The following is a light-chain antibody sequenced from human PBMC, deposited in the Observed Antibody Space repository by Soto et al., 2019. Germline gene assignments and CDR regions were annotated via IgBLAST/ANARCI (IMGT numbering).Light chain of an antibody. J-gene: IGKJ1*01. CDR2: AAS. Sequence: DFRMTQSPSSLSASEGDRVTVTCRASQAIKKCLAWYQQKPGKVPKLLIYAASTLQSGVPSRFSGSGSETDFTLTISNLQPEDVATYYCQRYDIAPWAFGQGTKVEIK. V-gene: IGKV1-27*01. CDR3: QRYDIAPWA. CDR1: QAIKKC.